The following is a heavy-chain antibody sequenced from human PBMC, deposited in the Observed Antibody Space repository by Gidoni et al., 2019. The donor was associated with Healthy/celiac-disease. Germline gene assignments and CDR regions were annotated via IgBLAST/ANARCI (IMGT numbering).Heavy chain of an antibody. Sequence: EVQLVESGGGLVQPGGSLRLSCAASGFTFSSYSMTWVRQAPGKGLEWVSYISSSSSTIYYADSVKGRFTISRDNAKNSLYLQMNSLRAEDTAVYYCARDGHPVEGYYFDYWGQGTLVTVSS. V-gene: IGHV3-48*04. J-gene: IGHJ4*02. CDR3: ARDGHPVEGYYFDY. CDR2: ISSSSSTI. CDR1: GFTFSSYS. D-gene: IGHD6-19*01.